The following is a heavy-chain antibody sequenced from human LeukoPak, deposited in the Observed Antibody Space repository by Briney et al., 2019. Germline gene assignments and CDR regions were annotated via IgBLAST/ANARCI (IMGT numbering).Heavy chain of an antibody. D-gene: IGHD1-26*01. Sequence: GGSLRLSCAASGFTFSSYSMNWVRQAPGKGLEWVSAISGSGGSTYYADSVKGRFTISRDNSKNTLYLQMNSLRAEDTAVYYCANSASGSYLTGFDYWGQGTLVTVSS. CDR1: GFTFSSYS. CDR3: ANSASGSYLTGFDY. J-gene: IGHJ4*02. CDR2: ISGSGGST. V-gene: IGHV3-23*01.